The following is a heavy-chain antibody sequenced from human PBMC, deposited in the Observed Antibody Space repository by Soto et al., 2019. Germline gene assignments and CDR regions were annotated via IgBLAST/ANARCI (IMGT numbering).Heavy chain of an antibody. D-gene: IGHD3-10*01. CDR1: GFTFRTNP. V-gene: IGHV3-23*01. Sequence: EVQLLESGGELVQPGGSLRLSCVASGFTFRTNPMSWVRQAPGKGLEWVSGVSDSGAKTYYADSVKGRFTVSRDNSKNTLYLEMKSLRDEDTDVYYCAKDFQFGGSGTGYFDNWGQGTLVTVSS. CDR3: AKDFQFGGSGTGYFDN. J-gene: IGHJ4*02. CDR2: VSDSGAKT.